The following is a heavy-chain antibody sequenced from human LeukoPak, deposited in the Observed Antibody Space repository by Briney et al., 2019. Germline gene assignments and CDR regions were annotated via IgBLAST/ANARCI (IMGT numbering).Heavy chain of an antibody. D-gene: IGHD2-2*01. J-gene: IGHJ3*02. V-gene: IGHV4-59*11. CDR3: ARVYVPAAMVFDI. Sequence: SETLSLTCTVSGGSISSHYWSWIRQPPGKGLEWIGYIYYSGSTNYNPSLKSRVTISVDTPKNQFSLKLSSVTAADTAVYYCARVYVPAAMVFDIWGQGTMVTVSS. CDR2: IYYSGST. CDR1: GGSISSHY.